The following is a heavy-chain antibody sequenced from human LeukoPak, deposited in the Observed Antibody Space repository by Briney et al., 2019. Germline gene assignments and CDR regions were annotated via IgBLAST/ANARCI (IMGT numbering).Heavy chain of an antibody. CDR2: IYYSGST. CDR1: GGSISSYY. Sequence: SETLSLTCTVSGGSISSYYWSWIRQPPGKGLEWIGYIYYSGSTNYNPSLKSRVTISVDTSKNQFSLKLSSVTAADTAVYYCARHMTTTYYYYGMDVWGQGTTVTVSS. D-gene: IGHD4-17*01. J-gene: IGHJ6*02. V-gene: IGHV4-59*08. CDR3: ARHMTTTYYYYGMDV.